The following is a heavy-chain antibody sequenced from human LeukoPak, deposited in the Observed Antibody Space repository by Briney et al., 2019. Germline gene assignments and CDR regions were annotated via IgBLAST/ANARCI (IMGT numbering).Heavy chain of an antibody. CDR3: AKVGGYFDWLLYIPPDY. CDR2: IRYDGSNK. J-gene: IGHJ4*02. Sequence: GGSLRLSCAASGFTFSSYGMHWVRQAPGKGLEWVAFIRYDGSNKYYADSVKGRFTISRDNSKNTLYLQMNSLRAEDTAVYYCAKVGGYFDWLLYIPPDYWGQGTLVTVSS. D-gene: IGHD3-9*01. V-gene: IGHV3-30*02. CDR1: GFTFSSYG.